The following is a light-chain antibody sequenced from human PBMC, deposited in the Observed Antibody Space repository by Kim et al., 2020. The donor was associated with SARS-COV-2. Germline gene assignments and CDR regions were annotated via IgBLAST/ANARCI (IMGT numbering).Light chain of an antibody. V-gene: IGKV1-8*01. CDR3: QQYYSYPIT. Sequence: ASVGDRVTITCRASQGIGTWLAWYQYEPGKAPKLLIYGASSLQSGVPSRFSGSGSGTDFTLTISCLQSEDFATYYCQQYYSYPITFGQGTRLEIK. CDR1: QGIGTW. CDR2: GAS. J-gene: IGKJ5*01.